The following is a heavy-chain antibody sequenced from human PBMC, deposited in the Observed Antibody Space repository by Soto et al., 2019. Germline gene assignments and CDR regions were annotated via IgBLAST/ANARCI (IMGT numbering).Heavy chain of an antibody. Sequence: ASVKVSCKVSGYTLTELSMHWVRQAPGKGLEWMGGFDPEDGETIYAQKFQGRVTMTEDTSTGTAYMELSSLRSEDTAVYYCARARGVGLSGYYMSYYYYGMDVWGQGTTVTVSS. D-gene: IGHD3-9*01. CDR2: FDPEDGET. CDR1: GYTLTELS. CDR3: ARARGVGLSGYYMSYYYYGMDV. V-gene: IGHV1-24*01. J-gene: IGHJ6*02.